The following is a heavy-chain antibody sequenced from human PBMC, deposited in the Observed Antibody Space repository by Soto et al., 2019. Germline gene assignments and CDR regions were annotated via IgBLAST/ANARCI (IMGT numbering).Heavy chain of an antibody. CDR1: GFSLTTSGVG. V-gene: IGHV2-5*02. Sequence: QVTLNESGPTVVRPTETLTLTCRFSGFSLTTSGVGVGWIRQSPGKAPEWLAHIYWDDDKRYSASLESRLTITKDTSKNQVVLTVSDLDPTDTATYYCAHRVLRTVFGLVTTTAIYFDFWGQGTPVAVSS. CDR3: AHRVLRTVFGLVTTTAIYFDF. J-gene: IGHJ4*02. CDR2: IYWDDDK. D-gene: IGHD3-3*01.